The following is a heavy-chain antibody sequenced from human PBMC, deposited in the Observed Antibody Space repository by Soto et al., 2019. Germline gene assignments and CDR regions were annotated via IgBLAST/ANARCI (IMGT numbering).Heavy chain of an antibody. Sequence: GGSLRLSCAASGFSFSSSWMSWVRQAPGKGLEWVATIKEDGSEKSYVDSVKGRFTISRDNAENSLYLQMNSLRAEDTAVYNCARGRRSGYTGYALLYWGQGPLVTGS. CDR2: IKEDGSEK. V-gene: IGHV3-7*01. CDR3: ARGRRSGYTGYALLY. J-gene: IGHJ4*02. D-gene: IGHD5-12*01. CDR1: GFSFSSSW.